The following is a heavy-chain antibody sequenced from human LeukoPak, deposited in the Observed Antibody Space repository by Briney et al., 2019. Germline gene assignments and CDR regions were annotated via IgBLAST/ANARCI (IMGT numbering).Heavy chain of an antibody. D-gene: IGHD6-13*01. Sequence: SETLSLTCTVSGGSISSYYWSWIRQPPGKGLEWIGYVDHTGSTNFNPSLNGRVSISRDTTKNLFSLRLRSVTAADTAVYFCARGRVSSSTWYSTYYYYFYMDLWGKGTTVTVSS. J-gene: IGHJ6*03. CDR3: ARGRVSSSTWYSTYYYYFYMDL. V-gene: IGHV4-59*01. CDR1: GGSISSYY. CDR2: VDHTGST.